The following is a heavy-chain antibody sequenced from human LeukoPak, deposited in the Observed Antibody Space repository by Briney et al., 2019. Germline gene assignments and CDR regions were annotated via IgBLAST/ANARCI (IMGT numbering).Heavy chain of an antibody. Sequence: GGSLRLSCAASGFSFSIYAMNWVRQAPGKGLEWVSSISSSSSYIYYADSVKGRFTISRDNAKNSLYLQMNSLRAEDTAVYYCARDSSDYDILTGYYGVYGMDVWGQGTTVTVSS. J-gene: IGHJ6*02. CDR2: ISSSSSYI. V-gene: IGHV3-21*01. CDR3: ARDSSDYDILTGYYGVYGMDV. D-gene: IGHD3-9*01. CDR1: GFSFSIYA.